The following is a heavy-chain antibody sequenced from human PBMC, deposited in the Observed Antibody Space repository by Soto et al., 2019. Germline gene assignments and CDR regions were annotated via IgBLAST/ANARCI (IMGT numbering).Heavy chain of an antibody. V-gene: IGHV3-11*01. CDR2: ISSSGSTI. J-gene: IGHJ3*02. D-gene: IGHD3-3*01. Sequence: QVQLVESGGGLVKPGGSLRLSCAASGFTFSDYYMSWIRQAPGKGLEWVSYISSSGSTIYYADSVKGRFTISRDNAKNSLYLQMNSLRAEDTAVYYCAREYYDFWSGTSQALRAFDIWGQGTMVTVSS. CDR1: GFTFSDYY. CDR3: AREYYDFWSGTSQALRAFDI.